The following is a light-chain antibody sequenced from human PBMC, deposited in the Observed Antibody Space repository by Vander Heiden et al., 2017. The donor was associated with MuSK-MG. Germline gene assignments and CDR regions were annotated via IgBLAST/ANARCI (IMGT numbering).Light chain of an antibody. Sequence: AIQVTQSPSSLSASVGDRVTITCRASQGFSSALAWYQQKPGKPPNLLIYDASSLESGVPSRFSGSGSGTDCALTISSLQPEDFATYYCQRDDDYPLTFGGGTKVEIK. J-gene: IGKJ4*01. CDR2: DAS. CDR1: QGFSSA. CDR3: QRDDDYPLT. V-gene: IGKV1D-13*01.